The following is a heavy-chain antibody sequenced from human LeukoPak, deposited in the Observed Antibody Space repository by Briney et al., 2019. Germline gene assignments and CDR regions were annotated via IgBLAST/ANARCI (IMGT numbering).Heavy chain of an antibody. CDR2: ISYDGSNK. J-gene: IGHJ4*02. V-gene: IGHV3-30-3*01. CDR3: ATTPGRDY. CDR1: GFTYSSYA. Sequence: PGRSLRLSCAASGFTYSSYAMHWVRQAPGKGLEWVEVISYDGSNKYYADSVKGRFTISRDNSKNTLYLQMNSLRGEDTAVYYCATTPGRDYWGQGTLVTVSS.